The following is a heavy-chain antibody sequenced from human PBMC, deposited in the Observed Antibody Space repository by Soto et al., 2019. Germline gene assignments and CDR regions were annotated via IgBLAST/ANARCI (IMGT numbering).Heavy chain of an antibody. D-gene: IGHD2-2*02. Sequence: PGGSLRLSCAASGFTFSSYAMHWVRQAPGKGLEWVAVISYGGSNKYYADSVKGRFTISRDNSKNTLYLQMNSLRAEDTAVYYCARERVVVVPAAISHWFDPWGQGTLVTVSS. J-gene: IGHJ5*02. V-gene: IGHV3-30-3*01. CDR1: GFTFSSYA. CDR3: ARERVVVVPAAISHWFDP. CDR2: ISYGGSNK.